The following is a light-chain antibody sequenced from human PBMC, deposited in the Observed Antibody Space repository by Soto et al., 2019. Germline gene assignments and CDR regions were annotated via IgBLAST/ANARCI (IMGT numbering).Light chain of an antibody. CDR2: DAS. CDR3: QQHSNWPPWT. J-gene: IGKJ1*01. V-gene: IGKV3-11*01. CDR1: QSISSY. Sequence: PGHLSLTPGERANLYCRASQSISSYLAWYQQKPGQAPRLLIYDASSRATGIPARFSGSGSGTDFTLTISSLEPEDFAGYYCQQHSNWPPWTFGQGTKVDIK.